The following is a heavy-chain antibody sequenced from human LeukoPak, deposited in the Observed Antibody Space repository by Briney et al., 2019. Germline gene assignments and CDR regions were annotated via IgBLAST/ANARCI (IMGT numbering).Heavy chain of an antibody. Sequence: GGSLRHSCAASGFGFGQYEIKWVRQAPGKGLEWIAYISVRAATIYYGDSAEGRFTISRDNAKNTLFLQMNSMRAEYTAVYFCAVSNGGYGPWGQGALVTVSS. J-gene: IGHJ5*02. CDR3: AVSNGGYGP. CDR1: GFGFGQYE. CDR2: ISVRAATI. D-gene: IGHD2-15*01. V-gene: IGHV3-48*03.